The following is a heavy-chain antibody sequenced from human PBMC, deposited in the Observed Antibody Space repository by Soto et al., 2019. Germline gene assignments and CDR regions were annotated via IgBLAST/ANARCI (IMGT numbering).Heavy chain of an antibody. Sequence: EVQLLESGGGLVQPGGSQRLSCAASGFTFSAYALTWIRQGPGMGLEWVSSISGGGSSTYFADSVRGRFTVSRDKSSNTLYLHMNSLRVEDTAVYYCAKSRGYSLGGDAFDIWGQGTMVTVSS. J-gene: IGHJ3*02. CDR3: AKSRGYSLGGDAFDI. CDR1: GFTFSAYA. V-gene: IGHV3-23*01. D-gene: IGHD3-22*01. CDR2: ISGGGSST.